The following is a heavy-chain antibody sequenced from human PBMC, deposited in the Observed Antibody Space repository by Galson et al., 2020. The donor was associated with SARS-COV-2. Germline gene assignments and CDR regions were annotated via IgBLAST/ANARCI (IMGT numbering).Heavy chain of an antibody. CDR1: GVSISSTSYY. D-gene: IGHD6-19*01. V-gene: IGHV4-39*07. CDR3: ASCCAVAALRITDF. J-gene: IGHJ5*01. CDR2: IYYSGGT. Sequence: ASETLSLTCTVSGVSISSTSYYWGWLRQPQGKGLVWIGNIYYSGGTHYNPSLKSRVTISADTSKNQFSLKLTSVTAADTAFYFCASCCAVAALRITDFWGHGTLVTVSS.